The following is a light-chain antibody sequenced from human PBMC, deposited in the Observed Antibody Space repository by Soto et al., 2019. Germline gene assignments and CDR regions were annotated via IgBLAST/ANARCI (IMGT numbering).Light chain of an antibody. CDR1: QSLLHSNGYNY. J-gene: IGKJ3*01. CDR2: LGS. V-gene: IGKV2-28*01. Sequence: DIVMTQSPLSLPVTPGEPASISCRSSQSLLHSNGYNYLDWYLQKPGQSPHLLIYLGSNRASGVPDRFSGSGSGTDFTLKISRVEAEDVGFYYCMQALQTTITFGPANKVDIK. CDR3: MQALQTTIT.